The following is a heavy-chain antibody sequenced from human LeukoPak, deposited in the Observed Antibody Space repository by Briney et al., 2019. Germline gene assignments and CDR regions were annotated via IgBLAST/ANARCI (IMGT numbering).Heavy chain of an antibody. CDR3: ARGTTVTTYSRLRWFDP. D-gene: IGHD4-17*01. V-gene: IGHV3-74*01. CDR2: INSDGINT. J-gene: IGHJ5*02. Sequence: GGSLRLSCAASGFTFSNYWMHWVRQAPGKGLVWVSRINSDGINTSYADSVKGRFTISRDNAKNTLNLQMNSLRAEDTAVYYCARGTTVTTYSRLRWFDPWGQGTLVTVSS. CDR1: GFTFSNYW.